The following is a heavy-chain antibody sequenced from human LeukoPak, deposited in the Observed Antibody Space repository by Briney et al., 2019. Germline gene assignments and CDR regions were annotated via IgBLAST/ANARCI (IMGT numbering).Heavy chain of an antibody. CDR3: AELGITMIGGV. V-gene: IGHV3-48*04. J-gene: IGHJ6*04. D-gene: IGHD3-10*02. Sequence: GGSLRLSCAASRFTFSTYWMSWVRQAPGKGLEWVSYISSSGSTIYYADSVKGRFTISRDNAKNSLYLQMNSLRAEDTAVYYCAELGITMIGGVWGKGTTVTISS. CDR2: ISSSGSTI. CDR1: RFTFSTYW.